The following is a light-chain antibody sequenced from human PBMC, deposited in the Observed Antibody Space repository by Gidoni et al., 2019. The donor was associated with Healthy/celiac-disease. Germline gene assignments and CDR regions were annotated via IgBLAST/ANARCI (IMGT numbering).Light chain of an antibody. CDR3: MQAQQTPST. Sequence: DIVMTPSPLPLPVTPGGPASIACRSSKSRLHSNGYNYLDWYLQKPGPSPQLLIYLGSNRAAGVPDRFSGSGSGTDFTLKISRVEAEDVGVYYCMQAQQTPSTFGQGTKLEIK. J-gene: IGKJ2*01. CDR1: KSRLHSNGYNY. V-gene: IGKV2-28*01. CDR2: LGS.